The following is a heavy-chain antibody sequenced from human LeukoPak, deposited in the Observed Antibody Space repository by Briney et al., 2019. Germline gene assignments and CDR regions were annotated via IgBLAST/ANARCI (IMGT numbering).Heavy chain of an antibody. V-gene: IGHV1-69*13. J-gene: IGHJ3*02. CDR1: GGTFSSYL. CDR3: AREPDDIITNLLPHDAFDI. D-gene: IGHD3-22*01. Sequence: SVKVSCKASGGTFSSYLISWVRQGPGQGLEWMGGIIPIIGTADYIQKFQDRVTITADESTTTSYMELRSLRSDDTAVYYCAREPDDIITNLLPHDAFDIWGQGTMVTVSS. CDR2: IIPIIGTA.